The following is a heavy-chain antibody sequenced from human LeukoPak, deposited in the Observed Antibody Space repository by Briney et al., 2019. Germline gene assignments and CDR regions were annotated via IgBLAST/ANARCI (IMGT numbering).Heavy chain of an antibody. CDR3: ATGRHGWALLILDY. D-gene: IGHD6-19*01. CDR2: FDPEDGET. CDR1: GYTLTELS. V-gene: IGHV1-24*01. J-gene: IGHJ4*02. Sequence: ASVKVSCKVSGYTLTELSMHWVRQAPGKGLEWMGGFDPEDGETIYAQKFQGRVTMTEDTSTDTAYMELSSLRSEDTAVYYCATGRHGWALLILDYWGQGTLVTVSS.